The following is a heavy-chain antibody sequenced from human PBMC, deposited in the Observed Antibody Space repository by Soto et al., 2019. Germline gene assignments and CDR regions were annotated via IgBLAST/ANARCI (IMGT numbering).Heavy chain of an antibody. V-gene: IGHV1-18*01. CDR3: ARQLGDFWSGYEVDP. D-gene: IGHD3-3*01. CDR2: ISAYNGNT. J-gene: IGHJ5*02. Sequence: VASVKVSCKASGYTFTSYGISWVRQAPGQGLEWMGWISAYNGNTNYAQKLQGRVTMTTDTSTSTAYMELRSLRSDDTAVYYCARQLGDFWSGYEVDPWGQGTLVTVS. CDR1: GYTFTSYG.